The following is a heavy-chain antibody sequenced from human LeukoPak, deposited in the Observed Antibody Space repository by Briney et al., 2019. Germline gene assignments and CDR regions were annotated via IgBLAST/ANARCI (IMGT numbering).Heavy chain of an antibody. CDR2: IYYSGST. Sequence: SETLSLTCTVSGGSISSYYWSWIRQPPGKGLEWIGYIYYSGSTNYNPSLKSRVTISVDTSKNQFSLKLSSVTAADTAVYYCARQTKKWELIDDFDYWGQGTLVTVSS. CDR3: ARQTKKWELIDDFDY. J-gene: IGHJ4*02. V-gene: IGHV4-59*01. D-gene: IGHD1-26*01. CDR1: GGSISSYY.